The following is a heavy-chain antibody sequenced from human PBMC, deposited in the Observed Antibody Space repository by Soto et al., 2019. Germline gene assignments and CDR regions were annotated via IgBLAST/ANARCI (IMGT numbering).Heavy chain of an antibody. Sequence: ASVKVSCKVSGSTFTSNGIGWVRQAPGQGLEWLGWISTYNENMDSAPKPEDRLTMTTDRSTTTAHMELRNLESDDTALYYCGYVGGYSTGDYSFDVWGQGTPVTVSS. CDR2: ISTYNENM. CDR1: GSTFTSNG. D-gene: IGHD2-8*02. CDR3: GYVGGYSTGDYSFDV. J-gene: IGHJ4*02. V-gene: IGHV1-18*04.